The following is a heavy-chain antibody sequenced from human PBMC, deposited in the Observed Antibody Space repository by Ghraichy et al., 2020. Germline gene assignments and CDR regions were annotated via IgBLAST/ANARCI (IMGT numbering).Heavy chain of an antibody. CDR1: GFTFSSYA. V-gene: IGHV3-23*01. CDR3: AKYTRRGSYGDLFDY. CDR2: ISGSGGST. J-gene: IGHJ4*02. D-gene: IGHD4-17*01. Sequence: GGSLRLSCAASGFTFSSYAMSWVRQAPGKGLEWVSAISGSGGSTYYADSVKGRFTISRDNSKNTLYLQMNSLRAEDTAVYYCAKYTRRGSYGDLFDYWGQGTLVTVSS.